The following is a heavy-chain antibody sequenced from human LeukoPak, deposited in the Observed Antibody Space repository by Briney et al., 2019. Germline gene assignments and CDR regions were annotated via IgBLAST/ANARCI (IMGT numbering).Heavy chain of an antibody. V-gene: IGHV4-59*12. CDR3: ARSLDSSGYYYEGGAFDV. CDR2: IYYSGST. CDR1: GGSISSYY. Sequence: SETLSLTCTVSGGSISSYYWSWIRQPPGKGLEWIGYIYYSGSTNYNPSLKSRVTISVATSKSQFSLKLSSVTAADTAVYYCARSLDSSGYYYEGGAFDVWGQGTMVTVSS. D-gene: IGHD3-22*01. J-gene: IGHJ3*01.